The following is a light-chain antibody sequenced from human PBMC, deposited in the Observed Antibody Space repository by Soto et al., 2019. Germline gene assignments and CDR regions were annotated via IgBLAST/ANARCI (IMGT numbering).Light chain of an antibody. CDR3: QEFNTYSLT. CDR1: QGVRSA. J-gene: IGKJ1*01. CDR2: KVS. V-gene: IGKV1-13*02. Sequence: ALPLTQSPSSLSASVGDRVTITCRASQGVRSALAWYQQTPGKAPQLLIYKVSTLQGGVPSRFSGSASGTDCTLTISSLQPEDFATYCCQEFNTYSLTFGQGTRLKIK.